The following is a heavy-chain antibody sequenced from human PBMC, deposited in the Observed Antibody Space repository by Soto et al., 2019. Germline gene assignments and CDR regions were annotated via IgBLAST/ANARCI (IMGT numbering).Heavy chain of an antibody. D-gene: IGHD2-15*01. J-gene: IGHJ4*02. CDR3: VKGWSLLDY. CDR2: ITPSGGNT. CDR1: GFTFGSFD. Sequence: PGGSLRLSCAASGFTFGSFDMSWVRQAPGKGLEWVSLITPSGGNTYYADSVKGRFTISRENSKSTLYLQMNSLRAEDTAVYYCVKGWSLLDYWGQGTPVTVS. V-gene: IGHV3-23*01.